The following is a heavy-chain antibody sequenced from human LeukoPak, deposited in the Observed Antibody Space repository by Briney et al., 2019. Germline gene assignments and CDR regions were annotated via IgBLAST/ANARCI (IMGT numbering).Heavy chain of an antibody. CDR1: GFTFSSYA. CDR3: AKDLWFGELMMSPFDY. J-gene: IGHJ4*02. V-gene: IGHV3-23*01. CDR2: ISGSGGST. Sequence: GGSLRLSCAASGFTFSSYAMSWVRQAPGKGQEWVSAISGSGGSTYYADSVKGRFTISRDNSKNTLYLQMNSLRAEDTAVYYCAKDLWFGELMMSPFDYWGQGTLVTVSS. D-gene: IGHD3-10*01.